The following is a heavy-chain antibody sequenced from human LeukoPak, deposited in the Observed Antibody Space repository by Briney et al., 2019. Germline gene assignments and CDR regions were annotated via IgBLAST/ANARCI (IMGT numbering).Heavy chain of an antibody. CDR1: GFTFSSYA. J-gene: IGHJ4*02. CDR2: ISGSGDNT. CDR3: AKGSYYDSSGSFYFDY. D-gene: IGHD3-22*01. Sequence: GGSLRLSCAASGFTFSSYAMSWVRQAPGKGLEWVSGISGSGDNTDYADSVKGRCTISRENSKNTLYVQVNSLGTEDTAAYYCAKGSYYDSSGSFYFDYWGQGTLVTVSS. V-gene: IGHV3-23*01.